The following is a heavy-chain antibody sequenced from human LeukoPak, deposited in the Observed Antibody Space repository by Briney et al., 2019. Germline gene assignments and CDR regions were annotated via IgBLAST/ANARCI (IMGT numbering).Heavy chain of an antibody. CDR1: GFTFSSYA. D-gene: IGHD6-19*01. Sequence: PGGSLRLSRAASGFTFSSYAMSWVRQAPGKGLEWVSGISGSDGSTYYADSVKGRFTISRDNSRNTLYLQMNSLRAEDTAVYYCAKVSSGLVRDFDYWGQGTLVTVSS. V-gene: IGHV3-23*01. J-gene: IGHJ4*02. CDR3: AKVSSGLVRDFDY. CDR2: ISGSDGST.